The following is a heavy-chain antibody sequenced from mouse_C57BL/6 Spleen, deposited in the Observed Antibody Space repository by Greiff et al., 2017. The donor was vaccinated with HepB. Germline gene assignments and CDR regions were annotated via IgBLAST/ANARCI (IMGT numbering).Heavy chain of an antibody. CDR2: ISYDGSN. Sequence: ESGPGLVKPSQSLSLTCSVTGYSITSGYYWYWIRQFPGNKLEWMGYISYDGSNNYNPSLKNRISITRDTSKNQFFLKLNSVTTEDTATYYCARVDYDKRYAMDYWGQGTSVTVSS. D-gene: IGHD2-4*01. CDR3: ARVDYDKRYAMDY. J-gene: IGHJ4*01. CDR1: GYSITSGYY. V-gene: IGHV3-6*01.